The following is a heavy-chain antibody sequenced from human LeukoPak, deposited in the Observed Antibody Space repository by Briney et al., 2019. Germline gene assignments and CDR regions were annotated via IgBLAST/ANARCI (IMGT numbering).Heavy chain of an antibody. CDR2: ISDSGGGT. J-gene: IGHJ4*02. CDR1: GLTFSSYA. D-gene: IGHD2-15*01. V-gene: IGHV3-23*01. CDR3: AKGSAAAVVDY. Sequence: GGSLRLSCAASGLTFSSYAMNWVRQAPGKGLEWVSTISDSGGGTYYADSVKGRFTISRDNSQNTLHLQMNSLRAEDTAVYYCAKGSAAAVVDYWGQGTLVTVSS.